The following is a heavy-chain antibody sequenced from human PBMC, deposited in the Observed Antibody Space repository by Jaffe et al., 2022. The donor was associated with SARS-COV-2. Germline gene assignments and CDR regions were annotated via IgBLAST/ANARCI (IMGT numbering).Heavy chain of an antibody. D-gene: IGHD2-2*01. J-gene: IGHJ6*02. CDR2: INPNSGGT. V-gene: IGHV1-2*06. CDR1: GYTFTGYY. CDR3: AREPSFIVVVPAAMLNHYYYGMDV. Sequence: QVQLVQSGAEVKKPGASVKVSCKASGYTFTGYYMHWVRQAPGQGLEWMGRINPNSGGTNYAQKFQGRVTMTRDTSISTAYMELSRLRSDDTAVYYCAREPSFIVVVPAAMLNHYYYGMDVWGQGTTVTVSS.